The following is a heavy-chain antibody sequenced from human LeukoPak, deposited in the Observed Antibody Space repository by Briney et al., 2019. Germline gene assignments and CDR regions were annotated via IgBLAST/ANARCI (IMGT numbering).Heavy chain of an antibody. CDR2: ISSSSGFI. Sequence: PGESLRLSCAASGFTFSSYSMNWVRQAPGKGLEWVSSISSSSGFIYFADSVKGRFTVSRDNAKNSLYLQMNSLRAEDTAVYYCARDSAIQTFDPWGQGTLVTVSS. CDR1: GFTFSSYS. V-gene: IGHV3-21*01. D-gene: IGHD2-2*02. CDR3: ARDSAIQTFDP. J-gene: IGHJ5*02.